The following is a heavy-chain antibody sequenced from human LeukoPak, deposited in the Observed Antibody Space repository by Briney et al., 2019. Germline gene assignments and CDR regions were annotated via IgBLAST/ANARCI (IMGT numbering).Heavy chain of an antibody. CDR3: AREGWGHYYDSSEVPDY. CDR2: ISYDGSNK. V-gene: IGHV3-30-3*01. D-gene: IGHD3-22*01. CDR1: GFTFSSYA. J-gene: IGHJ4*02. Sequence: GGSLRLSCAASGFTFSSYAMHWVRQAPGKGLEWVAVISYDGSNKYYADSVKGRFTISRDNSKNTLYLQMNSLRAEDTAVYYCAREGWGHYYDSSEVPDYWGQGTLVTVSS.